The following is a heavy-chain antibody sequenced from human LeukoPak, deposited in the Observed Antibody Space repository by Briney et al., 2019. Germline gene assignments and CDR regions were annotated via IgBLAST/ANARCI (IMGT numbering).Heavy chain of an antibody. Sequence: SVKVSCKASGGTFSSYAISWVRQAPGQGLEWMGGIIPIFGTVNYAQKFQGRVTMTEDTSTDTAYMELSSLGSEDTAVYYCATDSPIVVIPYGAFDIWGQGTMVTVSS. V-gene: IGHV1-69*06. CDR3: ATDSPIVVIPYGAFDI. J-gene: IGHJ3*02. D-gene: IGHD3-22*01. CDR1: GGTFSSYA. CDR2: IIPIFGTV.